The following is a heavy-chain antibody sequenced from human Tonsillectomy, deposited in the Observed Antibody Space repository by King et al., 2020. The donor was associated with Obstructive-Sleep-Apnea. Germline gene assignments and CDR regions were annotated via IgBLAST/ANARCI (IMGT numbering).Heavy chain of an antibody. V-gene: IGHV4-30-4*01. CDR1: GGSISSGDYY. Sequence: QLQESGPGLVKPSQNLSLTCTVSGGSISSGDYYWSWIRQPPGKGLEWIGYIYYSGSTYYNPSLKSRVTISVDTSKNQFSLKLSSVTAADTAVYYCARASVDSGYDIDYWGQGTLVTVSS. J-gene: IGHJ4*02. CDR3: ARASVDSGYDIDY. CDR2: IYYSGST. D-gene: IGHD5-12*01.